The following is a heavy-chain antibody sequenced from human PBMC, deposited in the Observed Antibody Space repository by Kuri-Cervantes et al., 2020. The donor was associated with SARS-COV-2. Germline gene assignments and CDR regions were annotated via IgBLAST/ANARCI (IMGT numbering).Heavy chain of an antibody. CDR2: VNHRGST. J-gene: IGHJ3*02. CDR3: ARGNTADAFDI. V-gene: IGHV4-34*01. Sequence: SETLSLTCAFYGESFSGYYWNWIRQSPGKGLEWIGEVNHRGSTNYNPSLKSRVTISVDTSSKQFSLHLGSVTAADTAVYYCARGNTADAFDIWGQGTMVTVSS. CDR1: GESFSGYY. D-gene: IGHD5-18*01.